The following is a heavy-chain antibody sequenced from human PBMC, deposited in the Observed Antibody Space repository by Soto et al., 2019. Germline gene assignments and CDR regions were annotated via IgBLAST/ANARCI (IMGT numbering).Heavy chain of an antibody. CDR3: ARRERAAGTDWWFDP. CDR2: IYYSGST. J-gene: IGHJ5*02. CDR1: GGSISSSSFH. D-gene: IGHD6-13*01. Sequence: QLQLQESGPGLVKPSETLSLTCTVSGGSISSSSFHWGWIRQPPGKGLEWIGSIYYSGSTYYSPSLKSRATISVDTSKNRFSLKLSSVTAADTAVYYCARRERAAGTDWWFDPWGQGTLVTVSS. V-gene: IGHV4-39*01.